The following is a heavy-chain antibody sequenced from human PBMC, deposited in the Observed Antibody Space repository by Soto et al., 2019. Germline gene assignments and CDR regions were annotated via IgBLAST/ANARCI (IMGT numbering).Heavy chain of an antibody. D-gene: IGHD3-16*01. CDR3: ARGHLIIITFGAGPFDP. J-gene: IGHJ5*02. CDR1: GFTFSSYA. V-gene: IGHV3-30-3*01. CDR2: ISYDGSNK. Sequence: QVQLVESGGGVVQPGRSLRLSCAASGFTFSSYAMHWVRQAPGKGLEWVAVISYDGSNKYYANSVKGRFTISRDNSKNTLYLQMNSLRAEDTAVYYCARGHLIIITFGAGPFDPWGQGTLVTVSS.